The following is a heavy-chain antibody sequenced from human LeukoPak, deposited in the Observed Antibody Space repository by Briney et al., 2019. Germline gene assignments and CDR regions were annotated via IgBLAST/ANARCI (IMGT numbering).Heavy chain of an antibody. V-gene: IGHV1-18*01. CDR2: ISAYNGNT. CDR3: ARDHGDIVVVTAIQGLSWFDP. D-gene: IGHD2-21*02. J-gene: IGHJ5*02. CDR1: GYTFTSYG. Sequence: ASVKVSCKASGYTFTSYGISWVRQAPGQGLEWMGWISAYNGNTNYAQKLQGGVTMTTDTSTSTAYMELRSLRSDDTAVCYCARDHGDIVVVTAIQGLSWFDPWGQGTLVTVSS.